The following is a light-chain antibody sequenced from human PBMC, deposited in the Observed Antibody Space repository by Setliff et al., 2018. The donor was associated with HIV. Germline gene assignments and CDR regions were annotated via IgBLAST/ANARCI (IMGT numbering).Light chain of an antibody. J-gene: IGLJ2*01. V-gene: IGLV2-14*03. CDR1: SSDVGTYNF. CDR3: SSYTSSNTWI. CDR2: DVS. Sequence: QSALAQPASVSGSPGQSISISCTGTSSDVGTYNFVSWYQQHPGKAPKLMIYDVSHRPSGVSNRFSGSKSGNTTSLTISGLQAEDEADYYCSSYTSSNTWIFGGGTQLTVL.